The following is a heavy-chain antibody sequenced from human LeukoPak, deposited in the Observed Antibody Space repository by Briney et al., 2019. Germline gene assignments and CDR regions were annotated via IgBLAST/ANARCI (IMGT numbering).Heavy chain of an antibody. D-gene: IGHD5-18*01. CDR3: ARQGYSYGYWVYFDY. CDR2: IYSGGST. V-gene: IGHV3-53*01. CDR1: GFTFSSYA. J-gene: IGHJ4*02. Sequence: PGGSLRLSCAASGFTFSSYAMSWVRQAPGKGLEWVSVIYSGGSTYYADSVKGRFTISRDNSKNTLYLQMNSLRAEDTAVYYCARQGYSYGYWVYFDYWGQGTLVTVSS.